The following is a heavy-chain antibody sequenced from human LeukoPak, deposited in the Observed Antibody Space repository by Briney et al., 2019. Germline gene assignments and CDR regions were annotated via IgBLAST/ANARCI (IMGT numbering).Heavy chain of an antibody. CDR3: ATHYDFWSGSDGAFDI. V-gene: IGHV3-23*01. CDR2: ISGSGGST. Sequence: GGSLRLSCAASGFTFSSYAMSWVRQAPGKWLEWVSAISGSGGSTYYADSVKGRFTISRDNSKNTLYLQMNSLRAEDTAVYYCATHYDFWSGSDGAFDIWGQGTMVTVSS. D-gene: IGHD3-3*01. CDR1: GFTFSSYA. J-gene: IGHJ3*02.